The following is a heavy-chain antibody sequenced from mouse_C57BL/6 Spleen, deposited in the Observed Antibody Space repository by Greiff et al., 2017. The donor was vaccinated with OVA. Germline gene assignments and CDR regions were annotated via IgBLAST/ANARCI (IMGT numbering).Heavy chain of an antibody. V-gene: IGHV1-9*01. CDR3: ARGGSYYYGSSYWYFDV. J-gene: IGHJ1*03. D-gene: IGHD1-1*01. CDR2: ILPGSGST. CDR1: GYTFTGYW. Sequence: VQLQESGAELMKPGASVKLSCKATGYTFTGYWIEWVKQRPGHGLEWIGEILPGSGSTNYNEKFKGKATFTADTSSNTAYMQLSSLTTEDSAIYYCARGGSYYYGSSYWYFDVWGTGTTVTVSS.